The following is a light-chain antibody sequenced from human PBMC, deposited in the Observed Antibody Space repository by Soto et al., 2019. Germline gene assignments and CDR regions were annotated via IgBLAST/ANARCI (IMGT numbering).Light chain of an antibody. CDR1: HDIRKY. J-gene: IGKJ5*01. CDR2: DAS. Sequence: DIQMTQSPSSLSASVGDRVTITCQASHDIRKYLNWYQQKPGKAPRLLLYDASNMEKGVPSRFTGSGSGTDFILTISSLQPEDIPTYYCQQYENFPITFGQGTRLETK. CDR3: QQYENFPIT. V-gene: IGKV1-33*01.